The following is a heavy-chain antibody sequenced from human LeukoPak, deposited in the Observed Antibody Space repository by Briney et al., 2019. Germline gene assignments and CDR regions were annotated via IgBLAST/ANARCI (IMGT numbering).Heavy chain of an antibody. J-gene: IGHJ6*03. V-gene: IGHV4-59*11. CDR1: GGSISSHY. CDR3: ARSERRAQKDTYYNHYYYMDV. D-gene: IGHD6-25*01. Sequence: SETLSLTGVVSGGSISSHYWCWLRQPPGKGLEWIGYIYFSGYTNYNPSLKSRVTISVNTSNNQFSLRLSSVTAADTAVYYCARSERRAQKDTYYNHYYYMDVWGKGTTVTVSS. CDR2: IYFSGYT.